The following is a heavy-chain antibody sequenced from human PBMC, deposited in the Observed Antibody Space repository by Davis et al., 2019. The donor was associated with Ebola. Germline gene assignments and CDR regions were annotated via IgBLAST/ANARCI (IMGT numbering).Heavy chain of an antibody. Sequence: SETLSLTCTVSGGSISSRNCSWGWIRQPPGKGLECIGSIHYSGSTYYNPSLKSRVTISVDTSKNQFSLRLSSVTAADTAVYYCARQSDYVWGSYRLYFFDYWGQGTLVTVSS. V-gene: IGHV4-39*01. CDR1: GGSISSRNCS. D-gene: IGHD3-16*02. CDR3: ARQSDYVWGSYRLYFFDY. J-gene: IGHJ4*02. CDR2: IHYSGST.